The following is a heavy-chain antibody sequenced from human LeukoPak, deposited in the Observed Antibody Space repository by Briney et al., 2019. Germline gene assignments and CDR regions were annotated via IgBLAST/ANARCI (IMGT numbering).Heavy chain of an antibody. CDR3: TTDYGSGSYFSDY. Sequence: GRSLRLSCAASGFTFSNAWMNWVRQAPGKGLEWVGRIKSKSDGGATDYSTPVKGRFTISRDDSKNTLYLQMNSLKTEDTAVYYCTTDYGSGSYFSDYWGQGTLVTVSS. J-gene: IGHJ4*02. CDR2: IKSKSDGGAT. CDR1: GFTFSNAW. V-gene: IGHV3-15*01. D-gene: IGHD3-10*01.